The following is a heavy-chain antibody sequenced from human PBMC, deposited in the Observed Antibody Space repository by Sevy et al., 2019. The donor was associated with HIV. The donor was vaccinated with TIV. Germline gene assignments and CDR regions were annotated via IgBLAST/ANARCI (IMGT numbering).Heavy chain of an antibody. CDR2: IWYDGSNK. V-gene: IGHV3-33*01. D-gene: IGHD5-12*01. CDR3: ARVGEGRDGYNFFDY. J-gene: IGHJ4*02. Sequence: GGSLRLSCAASGFIFSSYGMHWVRQAPGKGLEWVAVIWYDGSNKYYVDSVKGQFTISRDNSKNTLYLQMNSLRVEDTAVYYCARVGEGRDGYNFFDYWGQGTLVTVSS. CDR1: GFIFSSYG.